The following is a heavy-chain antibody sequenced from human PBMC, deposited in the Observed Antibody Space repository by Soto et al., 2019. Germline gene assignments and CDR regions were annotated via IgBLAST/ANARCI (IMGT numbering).Heavy chain of an antibody. Sequence: PGGSLRLSCAASGFTFSSYGMHWVRQAPGKGLEWVAVIWYDGSNKYYADSVKGRFTISRDNSKNTLYLQMNSLRAEDTAVYYCASVGVGVVGYAFDIWGQGTMVTVSS. CDR3: ASVGVGVVGYAFDI. CDR2: IWYDGSNK. J-gene: IGHJ3*02. V-gene: IGHV3-33*01. CDR1: GFTFSSYG. D-gene: IGHD3-3*01.